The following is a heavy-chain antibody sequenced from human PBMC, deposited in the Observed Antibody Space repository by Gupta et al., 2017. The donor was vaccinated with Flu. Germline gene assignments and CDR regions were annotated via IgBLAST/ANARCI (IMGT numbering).Heavy chain of an antibody. CDR2: INPNSGGT. CDR1: GYTFTGYY. J-gene: IGHJ4*02. D-gene: IGHD3-22*01. V-gene: IGHV1-2*02. CDR3: ARGIYYYDSSGYRGDIDY. Sequence: QVQLVQSGAEVKKPGASVKVSCKASGYTFTGYYMHWVRQAPGQGLEWMGWINPNSGGTNYAQKFQGRVTMTRDTSISTAYMELSRLRSDDTAVYYCARGIYYYDSSGYRGDIDYWGQGTLVTVSS.